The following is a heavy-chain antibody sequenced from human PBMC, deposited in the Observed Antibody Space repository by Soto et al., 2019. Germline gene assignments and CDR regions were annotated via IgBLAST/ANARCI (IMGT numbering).Heavy chain of an antibody. J-gene: IGHJ4*02. V-gene: IGHV3-15*01. Sequence: GGSLRLSCAVSGITVNNAWMSWVRQAPGKGLEWVGRIKSEIDGGTTDYAAPVKGRFTISRDDSGSTLYLQMNSLKTEDTAVYYCYYEGLWGQGTLVTVSS. CDR3: YYEGL. CDR1: GITVNNAW. CDR2: IKSEIDGGTT. D-gene: IGHD3-22*01.